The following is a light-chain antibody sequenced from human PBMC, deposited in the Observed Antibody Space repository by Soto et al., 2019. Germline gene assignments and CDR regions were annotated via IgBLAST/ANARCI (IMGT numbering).Light chain of an antibody. CDR1: QSIGTW. CDR2: DAS. CDR3: QQLNSYTIT. Sequence: DIQVTQSPSTLSASLGDRVTITCGASQSIGTWLSWYQQRPGKAPKLLIFDASTLESGVPSRFSGSGSGTDFTLTISSLQPEDFATYYCQQLNSYTITFGQGTRLEIK. V-gene: IGKV1-5*01. J-gene: IGKJ5*01.